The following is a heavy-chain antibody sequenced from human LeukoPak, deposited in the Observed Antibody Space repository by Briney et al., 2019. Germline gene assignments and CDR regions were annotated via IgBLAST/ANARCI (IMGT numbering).Heavy chain of an antibody. CDR3: AAKRKPDYYGMDV. V-gene: IGHV1-3*01. Sequence: ASVKVSCKASGYTFTSYAMHWVRQAPGQRLEWMGWINAGYGNTKYSQKFQGRVTITRDTSASTAYMELSSLRSEDTAVYYCAAKRKPDYYGMDVWGKGTTVTVSS. CDR1: GYTFTSYA. D-gene: IGHD4/OR15-4a*01. CDR2: INAGYGNT. J-gene: IGHJ6*04.